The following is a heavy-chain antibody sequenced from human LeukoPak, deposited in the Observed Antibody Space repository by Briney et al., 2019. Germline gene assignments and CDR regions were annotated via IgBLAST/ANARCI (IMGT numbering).Heavy chain of an antibody. J-gene: IGHJ6*02. CDR3: ARAGPIVGATGYYYYYGMDV. Sequence: PSQTLPLTCTVSGDSISSAGYYWSWIRQHPEKGLAWIGYIYHIGSTYYNPSLKSRVTISMDTSKNQFSLKLNSVTAADTAVYYCARAGPIVGATGYYYYYGMDVWGQETTVTVSS. CDR2: IYHIGST. V-gene: IGHV4-31*02. D-gene: IGHD1-26*01. CDR1: GDSISSAGYY.